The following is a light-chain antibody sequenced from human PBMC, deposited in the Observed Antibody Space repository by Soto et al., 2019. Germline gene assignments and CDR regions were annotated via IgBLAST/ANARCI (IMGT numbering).Light chain of an antibody. CDR3: QQSYSTLN. J-gene: IGKJ4*01. CDR2: AAS. Sequence: DIQMTQSPSSLSASVGDRVTITCRASQSISSYLNWYQQKPGKAPKLLIYAASSLQSGVPSRFSGSGSGTDFTLTISSLQPEDFPTYYCQQSYSTLNFGGGTKVEIK. V-gene: IGKV1-39*01. CDR1: QSISSY.